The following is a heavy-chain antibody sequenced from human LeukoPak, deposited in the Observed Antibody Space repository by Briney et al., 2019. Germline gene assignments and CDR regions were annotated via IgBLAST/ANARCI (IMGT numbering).Heavy chain of an antibody. CDR3: ARDSSGPLNWFDP. J-gene: IGHJ5*02. CDR1: AYTFTDYY. V-gene: IGHV1-2*02. Sequence: DSVTVSCKASAYTFTDYYMHWVRQAPGQGLEWMGSIHPNSGDTNYAQKFQGRVTMTRDTSISTAYMELSRLSSDDTAVFYCARDSSGPLNWFDPWGQGTLVTVSS. CDR2: IHPNSGDT. D-gene: IGHD6-25*01.